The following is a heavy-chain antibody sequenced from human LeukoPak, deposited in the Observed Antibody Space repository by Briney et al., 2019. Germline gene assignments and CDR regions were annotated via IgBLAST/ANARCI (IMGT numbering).Heavy chain of an antibody. Sequence: GASVKVSCKASGYTFTSYGISWVRQAPGQGLEWMGWISAYNGNTNYTQKLQGRVTMTTDTSTSTAYMELSSLRSEDTAVYYCARGGLLFSSSSGIYYWGQGTLVTVSS. J-gene: IGHJ4*02. CDR2: ISAYNGNT. V-gene: IGHV1-18*01. D-gene: IGHD6-6*01. CDR3: ARGGLLFSSSSGIYY. CDR1: GYTFTSYG.